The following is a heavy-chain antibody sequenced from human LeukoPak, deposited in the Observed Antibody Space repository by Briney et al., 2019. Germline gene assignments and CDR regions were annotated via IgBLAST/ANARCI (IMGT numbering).Heavy chain of an antibody. D-gene: IGHD3-10*01. CDR3: ARVDYSSGSYYWFDP. Sequence: PSETLSLTCTVSNDSISRGGYYWSWLRQHPGKGLEWLGYIYYSGSSYYNPSLESRVSISVDTSKNQFSLKLTSVTAADTAVYYCARVDYSSGSYYWFDPWGQGTLVTVSS. J-gene: IGHJ5*02. CDR1: NDSISRGGYY. CDR2: IYYSGSS. V-gene: IGHV4-31*03.